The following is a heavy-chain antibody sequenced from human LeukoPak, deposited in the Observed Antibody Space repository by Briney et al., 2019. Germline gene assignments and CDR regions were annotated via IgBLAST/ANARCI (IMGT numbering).Heavy chain of an antibody. CDR1: GYTFTSYG. Sequence: GAPVKVSCKASGYTFTSYGISWVRQAPGQGLEWMGWISAYNGNTNYAQKLQGRVTMTTDTSTSTAYMELRSLRSDDTAVYYCARDHWSSSSDYFDYWGQGTLVTVSS. CDR3: ARDHWSSSSDYFDY. CDR2: ISAYNGNT. D-gene: IGHD6-6*01. J-gene: IGHJ4*02. V-gene: IGHV1-18*01.